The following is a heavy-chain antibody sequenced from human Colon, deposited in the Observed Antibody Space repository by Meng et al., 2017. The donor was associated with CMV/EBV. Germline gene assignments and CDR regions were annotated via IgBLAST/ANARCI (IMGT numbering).Heavy chain of an antibody. D-gene: IGHD1-7*01. CDR1: GFSFSNYA. CDR3: AKGLHKWNSLFDY. V-gene: IGHV3-23*01. Sequence: LVSGGGWAQPGGSLSLAFAGSGFSFSNYAMTWVRQAPGKGLEWVSVISGSADDTCYADSVKGRFTISRDNSKNTLYLQMSRLRGDDTAVYYCAKGLHKWNSLFDYSGQGNLVTVSS. J-gene: IGHJ4*02. CDR2: ISGSADDT.